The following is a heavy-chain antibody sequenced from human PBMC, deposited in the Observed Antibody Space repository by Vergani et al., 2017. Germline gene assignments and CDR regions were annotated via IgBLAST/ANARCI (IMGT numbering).Heavy chain of an antibody. D-gene: IGHD3-22*01. CDR3: ARKHISNYYDSSGYYYMGYYYGMDV. V-gene: IGHV3-48*01. J-gene: IGHJ6*02. CDR1: GFTFSSYS. Sequence: EVQLVESGGGLVQPGGSLRLSCAASGFTFSSYSMNWVRQAPGKGLEWVSYISSSSSTIYYADSVKGRFTISRDNAKNSLYLQTNSLRAEDTAVYYCARKHISNYYDSSGYYYMGYYYGMDVWGQGP. CDR2: ISSSSSTI.